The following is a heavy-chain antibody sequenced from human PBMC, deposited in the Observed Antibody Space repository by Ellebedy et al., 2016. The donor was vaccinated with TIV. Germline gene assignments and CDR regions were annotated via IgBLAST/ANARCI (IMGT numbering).Heavy chain of an antibody. D-gene: IGHD3-9*01. J-gene: IGHJ5*02. Sequence: PSETLSLTCTVTGGSISRSFLNWIRQPPGKGLEWIGYISHSGSTNYSPSITRRVIMSIDTSKNQFSLRLSSVTAADTAVYYCAREDYDILTGNNDWFDPWGQGTLVTVSS. CDR3: AREDYDILTGNNDWFDP. V-gene: IGHV4-59*01. CDR1: GGSISRSF. CDR2: ISHSGST.